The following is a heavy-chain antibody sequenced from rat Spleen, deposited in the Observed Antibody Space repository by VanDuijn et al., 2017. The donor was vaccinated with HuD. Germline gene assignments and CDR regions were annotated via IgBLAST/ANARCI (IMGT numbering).Heavy chain of an antibody. CDR1: GFTFNNYW. J-gene: IGHJ3*01. V-gene: IGHV5-31*01. CDR2: ISTGGGNT. Sequence: EVQLVESGGGLVQPGRSLKLSCVASGFTFNNYWMTWIRQAPGKGLEWVASISTGGGNTYYRDSVKGRFTISRDKTQNMLYLQMNTLRTEDTATYYCATLRWLAYWGQGTLVTVTS. CDR3: ATLRWLAY.